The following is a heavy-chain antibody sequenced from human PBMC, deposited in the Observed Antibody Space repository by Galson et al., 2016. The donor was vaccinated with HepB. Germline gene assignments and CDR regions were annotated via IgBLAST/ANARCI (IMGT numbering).Heavy chain of an antibody. Sequence: LSLTCAVSGGSISSSEWWSWVRQPPGKGLEWIGEMYQSGSSDYNPSLKSRATISVDKSKNHFSLKVTSVTAADTAVCYCVRSADFWRLGYWGHGTLVTVSS. CDR2: MYQSGSS. CDR1: GGSISSSEW. J-gene: IGHJ4*01. D-gene: IGHD3-3*01. V-gene: IGHV4-4*02. CDR3: VRSADFWRLGY.